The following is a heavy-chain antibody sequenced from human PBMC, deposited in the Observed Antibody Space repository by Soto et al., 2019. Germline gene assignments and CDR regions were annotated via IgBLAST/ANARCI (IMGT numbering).Heavy chain of an antibody. CDR2: ISGSGGST. CDR3: XXXXXXXXYXXSXYPXLFDY. J-gene: IGHJ4*02. V-gene: IGHV3-23*01. Sequence: KGLXXVSAISGSGGSTYYADSVKGRFTISRDNSKNTLYLQMNSLRAEDTAVYYXXXXXXXXXYXXSXYPXLFDYWGQGTLVTVSS. D-gene: IGHD3-16*02.